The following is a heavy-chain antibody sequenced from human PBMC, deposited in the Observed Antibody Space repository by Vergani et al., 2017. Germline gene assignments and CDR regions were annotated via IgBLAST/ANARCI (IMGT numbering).Heavy chain of an antibody. CDR2: IIPILGIA. J-gene: IGHJ4*02. D-gene: IGHD6-13*01. V-gene: IGHV1-69*02. CDR1: GGTFSSYT. CDR3: ARGNGQSSRFHGGFGY. Sequence: QVQLVQSGAEVKKPGSSVKVSCKASGGTFSSYTISWVRQAPGQGLEWMGRIIPILGIANYAQKFQGRVTITADKSTSTAYMELSSLRSEDTAVYYCARGNGQSSRFHGGFGYWGQGTLVTVSS.